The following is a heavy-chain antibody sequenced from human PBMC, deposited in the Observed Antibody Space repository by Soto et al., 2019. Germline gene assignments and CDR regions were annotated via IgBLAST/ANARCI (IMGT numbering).Heavy chain of an antibody. D-gene: IGHD1-26*01. Sequence: QVQLVESGGVLVKPGGSLRLSCAASGFTFSDYYMSWFRQAPGKGLEWLSCLRTGTPYRNYADSVKGRFTISRDNAKNSLYLQMNSLREEDTAVYYCASNMETYSGNYAFDYWGQGTLVTVSS. CDR1: GFTFSDYY. J-gene: IGHJ4*02. CDR2: LRTGTPYR. V-gene: IGHV3-11*06. CDR3: ASNMETYSGNYAFDY.